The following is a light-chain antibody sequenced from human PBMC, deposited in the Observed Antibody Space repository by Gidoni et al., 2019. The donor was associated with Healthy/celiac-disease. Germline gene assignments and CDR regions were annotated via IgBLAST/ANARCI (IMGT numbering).Light chain of an antibody. V-gene: IGLV3-19*01. J-gene: IGLJ2*01. CDR1: SLRSYD. CDR3: NSRDSSGNHLVV. Sequence: SSELTQDPAVSVALGQTVRITCQGDSLRSYDASWYQQMPGQAPVLVIYGKNNRPSGIPDRFSGSSSGNTASLTITGAQAEDEADYYCNSRDSSGNHLVVFGGGTKLTVL. CDR2: GKN.